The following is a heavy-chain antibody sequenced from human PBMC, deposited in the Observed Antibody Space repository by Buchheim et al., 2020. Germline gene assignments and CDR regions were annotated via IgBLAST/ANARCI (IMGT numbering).Heavy chain of an antibody. Sequence: EVQLVESGGGLVQPGGSLRLSCAASGFSFSNSNMNWVRQAPGKGLEWVSYIRNSGTTIYYADSVKGRFTISRDNAKNSLYLQMNSLRDEDTAVYYCARDPIDGSGHLDHWGQGAL. D-gene: IGHD3-22*01. CDR2: IRNSGTTI. CDR3: ARDPIDGSGHLDH. J-gene: IGHJ4*02. V-gene: IGHV3-48*02. CDR1: GFSFSNSN.